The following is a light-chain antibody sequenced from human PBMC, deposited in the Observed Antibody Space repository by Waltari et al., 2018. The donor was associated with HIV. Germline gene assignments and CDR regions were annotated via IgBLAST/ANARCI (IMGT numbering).Light chain of an antibody. CDR3: SSYTTTSTLYV. J-gene: IGLJ1*01. CDR1: SSDIDVYKY. V-gene: IGLV2-14*03. CDR2: DVS. Sequence: QSTLTQPASVSGSPGQSVTISCTGISSDIDVYKYFSWYQQHPGKAPKLLIYDVSNRPSGVSHRCSGSKSANTASLTISGLQAEDEADYYCSSYTTTSTLYVFGTGTKVTV.